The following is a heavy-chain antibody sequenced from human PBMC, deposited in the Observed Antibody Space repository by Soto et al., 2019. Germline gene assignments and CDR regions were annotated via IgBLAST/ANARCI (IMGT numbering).Heavy chain of an antibody. J-gene: IGHJ6*02. V-gene: IGHV4-59*01. CDR2: IYHSGST. CDR3: ARVPVGNYDILTGHYSPMGYYYGMDV. D-gene: IGHD3-9*01. Sequence: PSETLSLTCTVSGGSISSYYWSWIRQPPGKGLEWIGYIYHSGSTNYNPSLKSRVTISVDTSKNQFSLKLSSVTAADTAVYYCARVPVGNYDILTGHYSPMGYYYGMDVWGQGTTVTVSS. CDR1: GGSISSYY.